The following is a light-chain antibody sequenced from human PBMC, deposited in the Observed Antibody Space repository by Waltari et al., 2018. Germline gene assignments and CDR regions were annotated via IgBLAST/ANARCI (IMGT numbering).Light chain of an antibody. CDR3: QQYGNSPFA. CDR2: GAS. J-gene: IGKJ2*01. CDR1: QSVNSN. Sequence: EIVLTQSPGTLSLSPGERATLSCRASQSVNSNLAWYQQRRGQAPRLLIYGASSRATGIPDRFSGSGSGTDFTLTISRLEPADFAVYYCQQYGNSPFAFGQGTKLEIK. V-gene: IGKV3-20*01.